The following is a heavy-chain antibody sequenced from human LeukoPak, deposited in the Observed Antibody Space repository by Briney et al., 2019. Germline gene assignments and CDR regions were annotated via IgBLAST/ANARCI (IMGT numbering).Heavy chain of an antibody. V-gene: IGHV4-34*01. Sequence: SETLSLTCAVYGGSFSGYYWSWIRQPPGKGLEWIGEINHSGSTNYNPSLKSRVTISVDTSKNQFSLKLSSVTAADTAVYYCARDQAYYYGSGRREFDYWGQGTLVTVSS. CDR2: INHSGST. CDR3: ARDQAYYYGSGRREFDY. D-gene: IGHD3-10*01. CDR1: GGSFSGYY. J-gene: IGHJ4*02.